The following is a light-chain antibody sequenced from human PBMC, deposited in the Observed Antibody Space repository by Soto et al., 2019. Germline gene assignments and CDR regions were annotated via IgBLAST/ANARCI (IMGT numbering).Light chain of an antibody. Sequence: DIQMTQSPSSLSASVGDRVTITCRASQSISSFLNWYQQKPGKAPNLLIYAASSLESGVPSRFSGSGSGTDFTLTISSLQPEDFATYYCQQSYSIPRTFGPGTKVEIK. CDR1: QSISSF. CDR3: QQSYSIPRT. V-gene: IGKV1-39*01. CDR2: AAS. J-gene: IGKJ1*01.